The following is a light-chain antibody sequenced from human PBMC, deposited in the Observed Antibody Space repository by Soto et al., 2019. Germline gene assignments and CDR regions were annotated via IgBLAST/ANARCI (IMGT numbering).Light chain of an antibody. V-gene: IGLV1-51*01. CDR1: SSNIGNNY. J-gene: IGLJ1*01. CDR3: GTWDSSLSAGGV. Sequence: VLTQPASVSAAAGQKGTIIYTRSSSNIGNNYVSWYQQLPGTAPKLLIYDNNKRPSGIPDRFSGSKSGTSATLGITGLQTGDEADYYCGTWDSSLSAGGVFGTGTRSPS. CDR2: DNN.